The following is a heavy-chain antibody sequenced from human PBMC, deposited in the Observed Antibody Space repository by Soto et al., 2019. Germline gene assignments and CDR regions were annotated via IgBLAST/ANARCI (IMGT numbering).Heavy chain of an antibody. V-gene: IGHV3-72*01. CDR3: ASLWDRWFDA. J-gene: IGHJ5*02. CDR1: GFTFSDHY. CDR2: IRNKADSYTT. Sequence: EVQLVESGGGLVQPGGSLRLSCAASGFTFSDHYMDWVRQAPGKGLEWVGRIRNKADSYTTEYAASVKGRFTISRHDSKNSLYLQMNSLKTDDTAVYYCASLWDRWFDAWGQGTLVTVSS. D-gene: IGHD1-26*01.